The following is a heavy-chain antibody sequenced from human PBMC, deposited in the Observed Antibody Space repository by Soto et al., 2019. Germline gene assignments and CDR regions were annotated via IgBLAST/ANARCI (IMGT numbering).Heavy chain of an antibody. Sequence: QVQLVQSGGEMRKPGASVKVSCKASGYTFTNFGISWVRQVPGQGFEWVGWISGYNGDTNYATKFRGRVIMTKDTSTTTAYMELTTLTSDDTALYYCARDYDIWGEDWFDPWGQGTLVTVSS. V-gene: IGHV1-18*01. CDR3: ARDYDIWGEDWFDP. CDR1: GYTFTNFG. J-gene: IGHJ5*02. CDR2: ISGYNGDT. D-gene: IGHD3-9*01.